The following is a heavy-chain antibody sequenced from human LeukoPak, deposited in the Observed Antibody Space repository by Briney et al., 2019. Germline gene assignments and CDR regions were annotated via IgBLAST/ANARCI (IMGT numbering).Heavy chain of an antibody. D-gene: IGHD6-13*01. CDR3: ARSSGTWVYYYYYYYMDV. CDR1: GYTFTTYA. Sequence: GASVKVSCKASGYTFTTYAMNWVRQAPGQGLEWMGWINTNTGNPTYAQGFTGRFVFSLDTSVSTAYLQISSLKAEDTAVYYCARSSGTWVYYYYYYYMDVWGKGTTVTVSS. V-gene: IGHV7-4-1*02. CDR2: INTNTGNP. J-gene: IGHJ6*03.